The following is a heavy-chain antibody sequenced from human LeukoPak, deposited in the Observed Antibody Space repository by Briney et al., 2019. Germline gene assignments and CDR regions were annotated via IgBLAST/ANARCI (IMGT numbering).Heavy chain of an antibody. CDR2: IYSGGNT. CDR1: GFTFSSYG. D-gene: IGHD2-15*01. Sequence: GGTLRLSCAASGFTFSSYGMSWVRQAPGKGLEWVSFIYSGGNTHYSDSVKGRFTISRDNSKNTLYLQMNSLRAEDTAIYYCARRAGEYSHPYDYWGQGTLVTVSS. V-gene: IGHV3-23*05. J-gene: IGHJ4*02. CDR3: ARRAGEYSHPYDY.